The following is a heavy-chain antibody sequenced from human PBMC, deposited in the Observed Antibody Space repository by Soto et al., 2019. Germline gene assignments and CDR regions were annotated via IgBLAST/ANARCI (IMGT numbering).Heavy chain of an antibody. CDR2: IVVGSGNT. CDR1: GFTFTSSA. V-gene: IGHV1-58*02. J-gene: IGHJ3*02. CDR3: AASARYFDWSISAWAFDI. D-gene: IGHD3-9*01. Sequence: SVKVSCKASGFTFTSSAMQWVRQARGQRLEWIGWIVVGSGNTNYAQKFQERVTITRDMSTSTAYMELSSLRSEDTAVYYCAASARYFDWSISAWAFDIWGQGTMVTVSS.